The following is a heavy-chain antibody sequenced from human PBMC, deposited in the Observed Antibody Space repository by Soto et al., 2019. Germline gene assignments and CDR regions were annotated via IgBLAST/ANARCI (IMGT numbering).Heavy chain of an antibody. D-gene: IGHD6-19*01. J-gene: IGHJ4*02. CDR2: ISAYNGNT. V-gene: IGHV1-18*01. CDR1: VYTFTSYG. CDR3: ARARSIAVAGTDY. Sequence: ASVTVSCTASVYTFTSYGISWVRQAPGQGLEWMGWISAYNGNTNYAQKLQGRVTMTTDTSTSTAYMELRSLRSDDTAVYYCARARSIAVAGTDYWGQGTLVTVSS.